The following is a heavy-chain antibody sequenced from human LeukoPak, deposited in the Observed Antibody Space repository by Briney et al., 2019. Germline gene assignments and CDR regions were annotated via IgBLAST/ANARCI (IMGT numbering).Heavy chain of an antibody. J-gene: IGHJ5*02. D-gene: IGHD3-10*01. Sequence: GASVKVSCKASGYTFTGYYMHWVRQAPGQGLEWMGWINPNSGGTNYAQKFQGRVTMTRDTSISTAYMELSRLRSDDTAVYYCARTRSPFTMVRGVINWFDPWGQGTLVTVSS. V-gene: IGHV1-2*02. CDR1: GYTFTGYY. CDR3: ARTRSPFTMVRGVINWFDP. CDR2: INPNSGGT.